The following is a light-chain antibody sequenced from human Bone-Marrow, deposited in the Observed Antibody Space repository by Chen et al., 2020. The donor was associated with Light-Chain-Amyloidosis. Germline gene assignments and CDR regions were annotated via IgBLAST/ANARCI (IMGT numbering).Light chain of an antibody. CDR2: EVT. CDR3: SSYTITNTLV. V-gene: IGLV2-14*01. CDR1: SSDVGGDNH. J-gene: IGLJ1*01. Sequence: QSPLTQPPSVSGSPGQSITIPCTGTSSDVGGDNHVSWYQQHPDKAPKLMIYEVTNRPSWVPDRFSGSKSDNTASLTISGLQTEDEADYFCSSYTITNTLVFGSGTRVTVL.